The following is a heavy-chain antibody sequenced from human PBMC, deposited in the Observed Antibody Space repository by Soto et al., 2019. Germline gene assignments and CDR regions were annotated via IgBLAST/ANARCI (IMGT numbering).Heavy chain of an antibody. CDR1: GFPFSNYG. CDR2: ISFDGHDQ. D-gene: IGHD2-2*01. Sequence: SLRLSCAASGFPFSNYGMHWVRQAPGKGLEWMAVISFDGHDQDYANSVKGRFTISRDTSKNMLYLQMNSLRAEDTVIYYCAKDSHWAIISPTYDYWGHGTLVTVSS. CDR3: AKDSHWAIISPTYDY. V-gene: IGHV3-30*18. J-gene: IGHJ4*01.